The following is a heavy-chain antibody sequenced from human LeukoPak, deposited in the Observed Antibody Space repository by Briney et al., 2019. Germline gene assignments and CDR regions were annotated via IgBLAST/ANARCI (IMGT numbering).Heavy chain of an antibody. D-gene: IGHD1-26*01. Sequence: GGSLRLSCAASGFTFSSYSMNWVRQAPGKGLEWVSSISSSSSYIYYADSVKGRFTISRDNAKNSLYLQMNSLRAEDTAVYYCARAFYSGSYFFDYWGQGTLVTVSS. CDR3: ARAFYSGSYFFDY. J-gene: IGHJ4*02. V-gene: IGHV3-21*01. CDR2: ISSSSSYI. CDR1: GFTFSSYS.